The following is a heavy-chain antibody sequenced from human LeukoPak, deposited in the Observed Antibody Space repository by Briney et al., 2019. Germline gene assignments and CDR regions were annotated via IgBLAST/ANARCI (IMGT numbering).Heavy chain of an antibody. CDR1: GFTFSSYH. J-gene: IGHJ4*02. V-gene: IGHV3-48*01. D-gene: IGHD3-22*01. Sequence: HPGGSLRLSCVGSGFTFSSYHMNWVRQAPGKGLEWVSYISSSSSTIYYADSVKGRFTISRDNAKNSLYLQTNSLRAEDTAVYFCAKSAYYDSSGYYREWYFAYWGQGTLVTVSS. CDR2: ISSSSSTI. CDR3: AKSAYYDSSGYYREWYFAY.